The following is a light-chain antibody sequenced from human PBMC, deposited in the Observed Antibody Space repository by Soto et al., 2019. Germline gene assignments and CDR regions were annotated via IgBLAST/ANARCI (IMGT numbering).Light chain of an antibody. CDR3: QYYDISLSGYV. V-gene: IGLV1-40*01. CDR1: SSNIGAGYE. J-gene: IGLJ1*01. Sequence: QSVLTQPPSVSEAPGQRVTISCTGSSSNIGAGYEAHWYQQVPGTAPKLLIYENNNRPSGFPDRFSGSKSGTAASLAITGLQAEDEEEYYCQYYDISLSGYVFGTGTKLPVL. CDR2: ENN.